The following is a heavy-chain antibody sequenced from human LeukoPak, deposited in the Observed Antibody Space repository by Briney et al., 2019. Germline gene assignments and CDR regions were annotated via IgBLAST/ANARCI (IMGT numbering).Heavy chain of an antibody. J-gene: IGHJ4*02. CDR3: ASPYSSSTSCLGG. D-gene: IGHD2-2*01. Sequence: SVKVSCKASGGTFSSYAISWVRQAPGQGLEWMGGIIPIFGTANYAQKFQGRVTITADESTSTAYMELSSLRSEDTAVYYCASPYSSSTSCLGGWGQGTLVTVSS. CDR1: GGTFSSYA. CDR2: IIPIFGTA. V-gene: IGHV1-69*13.